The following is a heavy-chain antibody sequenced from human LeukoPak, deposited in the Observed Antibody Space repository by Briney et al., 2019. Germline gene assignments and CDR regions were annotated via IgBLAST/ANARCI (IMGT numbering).Heavy chain of an antibody. J-gene: IGHJ3*02. V-gene: IGHV4-39*07. D-gene: IGHD1-26*01. CDR1: GGSISRSNYY. Sequence: SETLSLTCTVSGGSISRSNYYWGWIRQPPGKGLEWIGSIDYSGSTYYNPSLKSRVTISVDTSKTQFSLKLTSVTAADTAVFYCARDQVGAYSTGTFDIWGQGTMVTVSS. CDR2: IDYSGST. CDR3: ARDQVGAYSTGTFDI.